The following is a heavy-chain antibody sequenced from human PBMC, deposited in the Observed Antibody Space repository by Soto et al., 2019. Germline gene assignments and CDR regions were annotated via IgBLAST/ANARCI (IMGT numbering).Heavy chain of an antibody. CDR2: ISYDGSNK. CDR3: ARDPKRSLLYLDY. V-gene: IGHV3-30-3*01. Sequence: GGSLRLSCAASGFTFSSYAMHWVRQAPGKGLEWVAVISYDGSNKYYADSVKGRFTISRDNSKNTLYLQMNSLRAEDTAVYYCARDPKRSLLYLDYWGQGTLVTVS. J-gene: IGHJ4*02. CDR1: GFTFSSYA. D-gene: IGHD3-22*01.